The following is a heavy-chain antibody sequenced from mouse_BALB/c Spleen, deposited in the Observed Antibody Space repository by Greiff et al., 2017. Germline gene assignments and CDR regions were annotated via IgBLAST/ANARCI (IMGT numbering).Heavy chain of an antibody. CDR1: GYSITSGYY. Sequence: EVKLEESGPGLVKPSQSLSLTCSVTGYSITSGYYWNWIRQFPGNKLEWMGYISYDGSNNYNPSLKNRISITRDTSKNQFFLKLNSVTTEDTATYYCARDEVRRGGYFDYWGQGTTLTVSS. D-gene: IGHD2-14*01. V-gene: IGHV3-6*02. CDR2: ISYDGSN. J-gene: IGHJ2*01. CDR3: ARDEVRRGGYFDY.